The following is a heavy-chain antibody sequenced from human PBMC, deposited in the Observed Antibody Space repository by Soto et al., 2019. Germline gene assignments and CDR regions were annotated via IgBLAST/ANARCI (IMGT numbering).Heavy chain of an antibody. CDR1: GGSISSYY. J-gene: IGHJ6*02. Sequence: SETLSLTCTVSGGSISSYYWTWIRQPPGKGLEWIGYVYYSGSTKYNPSLKSRVTISVDTSKSQFSLKLSSVTAADTAVYYCTNRAYIYYGMDVGGQGTTVTVSS. CDR2: VYYSGST. V-gene: IGHV4-59*08. D-gene: IGHD4-4*01. CDR3: TNRAYIYYGMDV.